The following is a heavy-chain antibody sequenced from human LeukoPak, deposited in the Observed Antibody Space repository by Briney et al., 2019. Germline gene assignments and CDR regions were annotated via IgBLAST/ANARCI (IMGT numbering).Heavy chain of an antibody. V-gene: IGHV4-38-2*02. Sequence: SETLSPTCTVSGHSISSGYYWGWIRQPPGKGLEWIGSIYHSGSTYYNPSLKSRVTMSVDTSKNQFSLKLSSVTAADTAVYYCARSSSLVAARDLWGQGTLVTVSS. D-gene: IGHD5-12*01. CDR3: ARSSSLVAARDL. CDR1: GHSISSGYY. CDR2: IYHSGST. J-gene: IGHJ4*02.